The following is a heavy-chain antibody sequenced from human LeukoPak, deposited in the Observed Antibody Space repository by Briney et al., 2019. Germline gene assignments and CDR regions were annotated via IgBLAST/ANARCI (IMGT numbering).Heavy chain of an antibody. CDR1: GGTFSSYT. J-gene: IGHJ6*03. Sequence: GASVKVPRKASGGTFSSYTISWVRQAPGQGLEWMGRIIPILGIANYAQKFQGRVTITADKSTSTAYMELSSLRSEDTAVYYCARDLTMGAITHYYYYMDVWGKGTTVTVSS. V-gene: IGHV1-69*04. CDR2: IIPILGIA. CDR3: ARDLTMGAITHYYYYMDV. D-gene: IGHD3-3*01.